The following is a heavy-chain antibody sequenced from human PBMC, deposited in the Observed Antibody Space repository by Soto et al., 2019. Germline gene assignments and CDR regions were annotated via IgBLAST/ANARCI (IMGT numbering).Heavy chain of an antibody. CDR2: ISYDGNNK. Sequence: QVQLVESGGGVVQPGRSLRLSRAASGFTFSPYAMHWVRQAPGKGLEWVAVISYDGNNKNYADSVKGRLAISRDNSRNTLYLQMNSLRAEDTAVYYCARARLDTPALDYWGQGTLVTVSS. CDR3: ARARLDTPALDY. J-gene: IGHJ4*02. D-gene: IGHD2-2*01. CDR1: GFTFSPYA. V-gene: IGHV3-30*09.